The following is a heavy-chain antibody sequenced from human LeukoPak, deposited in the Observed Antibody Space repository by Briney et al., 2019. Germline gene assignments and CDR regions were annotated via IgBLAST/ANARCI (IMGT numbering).Heavy chain of an antibody. V-gene: IGHV4-30-4*01. D-gene: IGHD2-15*01. CDR2: IYYSGST. CDR3: ASDCSGGSCYSGKFDY. CDR1: GGSFSGYY. J-gene: IGHJ4*02. Sequence: SETLSLTCAVYGGSFSGYYWSWIRQPPGKGLEWIGYIYYSGSTYYNPSLKSRVTISVDTSKNQFSLKLSSVTAADTAVYYCASDCSGGSCYSGKFDYWGQGTLVTVSS.